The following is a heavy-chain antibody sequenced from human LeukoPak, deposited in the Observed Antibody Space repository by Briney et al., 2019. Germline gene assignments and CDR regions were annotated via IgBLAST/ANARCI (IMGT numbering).Heavy chain of an antibody. Sequence: GGSLRLSCAASGLTVSSHYMSWVRQAPGKGLEWVSVIYGGGTTYYAESVKGSFTISRDNSKNTLYLQMNSLRAEDTAVYYCARGGQYSSGGYADYWGQGTLVTVSS. J-gene: IGHJ4*02. CDR1: GLTVSSHY. CDR3: ARGGQYSSGGYADY. D-gene: IGHD6-19*01. CDR2: IYGGGTT. V-gene: IGHV3-66*01.